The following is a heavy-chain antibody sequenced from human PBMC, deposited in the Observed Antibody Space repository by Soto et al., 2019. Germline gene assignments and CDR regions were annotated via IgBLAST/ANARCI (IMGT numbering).Heavy chain of an antibody. CDR3: ARGYYDFWSGYYYYYGMDV. V-gene: IGHV4-34*01. CDR2: INHSGST. D-gene: IGHD3-3*01. CDR1: GVSFSGYY. Sequence: PETLSLTCADYGVSFSGYYWSWLRPPPGKGLEWIGEINHSGSTNYNPSLKSRVTISVDTSKNQFSLKLSSVTAADTAVYYCARGYYDFWSGYYYYYGMDVWGQGTTVTVS. J-gene: IGHJ6*02.